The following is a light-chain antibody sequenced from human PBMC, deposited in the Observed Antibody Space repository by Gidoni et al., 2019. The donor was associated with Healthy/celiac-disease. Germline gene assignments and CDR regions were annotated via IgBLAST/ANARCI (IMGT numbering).Light chain of an antibody. CDR2: DVS. J-gene: IGLJ2*01. Sequence: QSALTQPASVSWSPGHSITISCTGTSSDVGGYNYVSWYQQHPGKAPKLMIYDVSNRTSGVYNRFSGSKSGNTASLTISGLKAEEEADYYCSSYTSSSTLVFGGGTKLTVL. V-gene: IGLV2-14*01. CDR3: SSYTSSSTLV. CDR1: SSDVGGYNY.